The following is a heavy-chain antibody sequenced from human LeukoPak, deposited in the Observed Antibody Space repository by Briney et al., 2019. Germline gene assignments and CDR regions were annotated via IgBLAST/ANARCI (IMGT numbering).Heavy chain of an antibody. CDR1: GFTFSSYG. J-gene: IGHJ4*02. D-gene: IGHD5-18*01. CDR2: ISYDGSNK. V-gene: IGHV3-30*03. Sequence: GGSLRLSCAASGFTFSSYGMHWVRQAPGKGLEWVAVISYDGSNKYYADSVKGRFTISRDNSKNTLYLQMNSLRAEDTAVYYCARVMDAAMALDYWGQGTLVTVSS. CDR3: ARVMDAAMALDY.